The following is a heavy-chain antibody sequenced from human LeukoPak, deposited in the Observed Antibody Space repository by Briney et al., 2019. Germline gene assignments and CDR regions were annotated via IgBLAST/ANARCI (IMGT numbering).Heavy chain of an antibody. V-gene: IGHV4-59*01. CDR2: MYYSGST. J-gene: IGHJ3*02. D-gene: IGHD5-24*01. CDR3: ARSRDVYNGRALDI. CDR1: SGSISSYY. Sequence: SETLSLTCTVSSGSISSYYWSWIRQPPGKGLEWIGYMYYSGSTHYNPSLKSRVTMSVDTSKKQFSLRLTSVTAADTAVYYCARSRDVYNGRALDIWGQGTMVTVSS.